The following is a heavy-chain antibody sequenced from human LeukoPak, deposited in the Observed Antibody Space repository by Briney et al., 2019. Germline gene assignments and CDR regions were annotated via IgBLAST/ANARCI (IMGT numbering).Heavy chain of an antibody. CDR2: IGGSDAAT. Sequence: GGSLRLSCAASGFTFSNYPMKWDRQAPGKGLEWVSTIGGSDAATHYADSVKGRFTISRDNSKNTLFLQMNSLRGEDTALYYCVKGAAYHLGDAFDIWGQGTMVTVSS. V-gene: IGHV3-23*01. CDR1: GFTFSNYP. D-gene: IGHD2-15*01. CDR3: VKGAAYHLGDAFDI. J-gene: IGHJ3*02.